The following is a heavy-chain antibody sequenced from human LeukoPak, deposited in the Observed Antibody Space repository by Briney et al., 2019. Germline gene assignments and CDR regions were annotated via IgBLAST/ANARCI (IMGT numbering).Heavy chain of an antibody. CDR3: AKGYYDSTGYPLRPSFDY. CDR1: GFTFSGYA. Sequence: GGSLRLSCAASGFTFSGYAMTWVRQAPGKGLEWVSTIGVSGGSTFYADSVKGRFTNSRDNSKNTLYLQMNSLGVEDTAVYYCAKGYYDSTGYPLRPSFDYWGQGTLVTVSS. V-gene: IGHV3-23*01. D-gene: IGHD3-22*01. CDR2: IGVSGGST. J-gene: IGHJ4*02.